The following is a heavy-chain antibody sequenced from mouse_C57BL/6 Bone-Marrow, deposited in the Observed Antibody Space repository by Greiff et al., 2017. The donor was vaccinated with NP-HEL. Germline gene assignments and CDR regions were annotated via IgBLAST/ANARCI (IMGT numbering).Heavy chain of an antibody. Sequence: QVQLQQSGAELASPGASVTLSCKASGSTFNNIIMNWVKQRPDQGLEWIGRINPVSVETNYTQKFMGKATFSVDRSSSTVYMVLNSRTSEDPAVYYGGGIITTVVNYWGQGTTLTVSS. CDR2: INPVSVET. J-gene: IGHJ2*01. CDR3: GGIITTVVNY. CDR1: GSTFNNII. D-gene: IGHD1-1*01. V-gene: IGHV1-11*01.